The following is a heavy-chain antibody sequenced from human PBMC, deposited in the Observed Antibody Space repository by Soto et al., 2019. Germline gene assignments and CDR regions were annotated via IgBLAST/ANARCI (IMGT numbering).Heavy chain of an antibody. Sequence: GGSLRLSCAASGFTFSSYGMHWVRQAPGKGLEWVAVIWYDGSNKYYADSVKGRFTISRDNSKNTLYLQMNSLRAEDTAVYYCARDLIPLSTVPDYWGQGTLVTVSS. V-gene: IGHV3-33*01. CDR2: IWYDGSNK. CDR1: GFTFSSYG. D-gene: IGHD4-17*01. J-gene: IGHJ4*02. CDR3: ARDLIPLSTVPDY.